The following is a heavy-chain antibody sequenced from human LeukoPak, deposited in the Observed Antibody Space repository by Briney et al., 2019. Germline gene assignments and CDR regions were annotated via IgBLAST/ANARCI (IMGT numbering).Heavy chain of an antibody. CDR1: GYTFTGYY. J-gene: IGHJ4*02. V-gene: IGHV1-2*02. D-gene: IGHD2-15*01. CDR2: INPNSGGT. Sequence: ASVKVSCKASGYTFTGYYMHWVRQAPGQGLEWMGWINPNSGGTNYAQKFQGRVTMTRDMSTSTVYMELSSLRSEDTAVYYCAREWAATGRSFDYWGQGTLVTVSS. CDR3: AREWAATGRSFDY.